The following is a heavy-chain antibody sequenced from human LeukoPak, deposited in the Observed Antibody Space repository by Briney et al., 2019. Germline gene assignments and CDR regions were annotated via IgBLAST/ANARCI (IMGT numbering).Heavy chain of an antibody. Sequence: GGSLRLSCAASGFTFSSYSMNWVRQAPGKGLEWVSSISSSSSNTYYADAVKGRFTISRDNAKDSLYLQMNSLRAEDTAVYYCARYRYDRSGYYPFDYWGQGTLVTISS. CDR2: ISSSSSNT. CDR3: ARYRYDRSGYYPFDY. CDR1: GFTFSSYS. J-gene: IGHJ4*02. V-gene: IGHV3-21*01. D-gene: IGHD3-22*01.